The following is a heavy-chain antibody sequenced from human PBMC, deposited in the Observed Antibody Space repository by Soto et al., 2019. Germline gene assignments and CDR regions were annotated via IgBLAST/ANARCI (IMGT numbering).Heavy chain of an antibody. Sequence: GGSLRLSCAASGFTFNKYAMHWVRQAPGKGLEWVAVIADDGRDKHHADSVRGRFTISRDNSKNTLYLQMSSLTTEDTAMYLCAKDLGAPAHYYFDYWGQGALVTVSS. J-gene: IGHJ4*02. CDR1: GFTFNKYA. V-gene: IGHV3-30*18. CDR3: AKDLGAPAHYYFDY. CDR2: IADDGRDK.